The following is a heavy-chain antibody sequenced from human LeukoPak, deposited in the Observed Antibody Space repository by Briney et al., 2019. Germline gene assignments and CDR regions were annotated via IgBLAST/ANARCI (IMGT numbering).Heavy chain of an antibody. Sequence: GGSLRLSCAASGFTFSDYYMSWIRQAPGKGLEWVAFIPSDGSDNYYANSVKGRFTISRDNSKNTLYLQMNSLRSEDTAVYYCAKGLGDYDDFRLGYWGQGTLVTVSS. J-gene: IGHJ4*02. CDR1: GFTFSDYY. D-gene: IGHD4-17*01. V-gene: IGHV3-30*02. CDR2: IPSDGSDN. CDR3: AKGLGDYDDFRLGY.